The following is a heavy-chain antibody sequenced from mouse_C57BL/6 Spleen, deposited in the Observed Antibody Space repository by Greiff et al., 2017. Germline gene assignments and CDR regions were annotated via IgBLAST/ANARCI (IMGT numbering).Heavy chain of an antibody. Sequence: VKVEESGPGLVAPSQSLSITCTVSGSSLTSYAISWVRQPPGKGLEWLGVIWTGGGTNYNSALKSRLSISKDNSKSQVFLKMNSLQTDDTARYYCARNEGTTVDYFDYWGQGTTLTVSS. J-gene: IGHJ2*01. V-gene: IGHV2-9-1*01. D-gene: IGHD1-1*01. CDR2: IWTGGGT. CDR3: ARNEGTTVDYFDY. CDR1: GSSLTSYA.